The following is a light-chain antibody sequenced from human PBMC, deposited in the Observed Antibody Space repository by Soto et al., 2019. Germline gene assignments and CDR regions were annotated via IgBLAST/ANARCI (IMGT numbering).Light chain of an antibody. Sequence: DIQMTQSPSSLSASVGGRVTITCRASQSISSYLNWYQQKPGKAPNLLIYAASSLQSGVPSRFSGSGSGTDFTLTISSLQPEDFATYYCQQSYSTPPYTFGQGTKLEIK. J-gene: IGKJ2*01. CDR1: QSISSY. CDR3: QQSYSTPPYT. CDR2: AAS. V-gene: IGKV1-39*01.